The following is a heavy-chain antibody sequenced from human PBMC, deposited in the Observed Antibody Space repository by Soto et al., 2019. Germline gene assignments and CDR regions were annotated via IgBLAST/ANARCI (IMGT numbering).Heavy chain of an antibody. J-gene: IGHJ6*03. Sequence: QVQLVESGGGVVQPGGSLTLSCAASGFIFSNFGMHWVRQAPVKGLEWLAVISYDGNKRYYSDSVKGRFTISRDNSHNNLYQQMNTLKADDTALYFCAKDRRIDYYYMDVWGRGSTVTDSS. CDR2: ISYDGNKR. D-gene: IGHD2-15*01. CDR3: AKDRRIDYYYMDV. CDR1: GFIFSNFG. V-gene: IGHV3-30*18.